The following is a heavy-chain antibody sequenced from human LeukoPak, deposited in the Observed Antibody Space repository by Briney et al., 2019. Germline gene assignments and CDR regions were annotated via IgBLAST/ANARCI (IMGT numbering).Heavy chain of an antibody. CDR1: GFTFSDYY. J-gene: IGHJ6*02. Sequence: GGSLRLSCAASGFTFSDYYMSWIRQAPGKGLEWVSYIISSGSTIYYTDSVKGRFTISRDNGKNSLYLEMNSRRAEDTAVYYCARDVVVVPAPPYYYGMDVWGQGTTVTVSS. D-gene: IGHD2-2*01. CDR3: ARDVVVVPAPPYYYGMDV. CDR2: IISSGSTI. V-gene: IGHV3-11*01.